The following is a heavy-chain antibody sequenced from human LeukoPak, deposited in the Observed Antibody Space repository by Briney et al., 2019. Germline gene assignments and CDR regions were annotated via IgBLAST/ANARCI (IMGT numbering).Heavy chain of an antibody. Sequence: GGSLRLSCAASGFTVSSNYMSWVRQAPGKGLEWVSVIYSGGSTYYADSVKGRFTISRDNSKNTLYLPMNSLRAEDTAVYYCAREGHYYDSSGYYYAFDYWGQGTLVTVSS. CDR1: GFTVSSNY. D-gene: IGHD3-22*01. J-gene: IGHJ4*02. V-gene: IGHV3-53*01. CDR3: AREGHYYDSSGYYYAFDY. CDR2: IYSGGST.